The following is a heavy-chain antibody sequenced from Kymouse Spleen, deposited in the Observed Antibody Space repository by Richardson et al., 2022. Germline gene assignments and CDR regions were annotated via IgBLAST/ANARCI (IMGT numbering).Heavy chain of an antibody. J-gene: IGHJ4*02. D-gene: IGHD6-13*01. CDR3: ARAAAGTPDY. V-gene: IGHV4-34*01. CDR1: GGSFSGYY. CDR2: INHSGST. Sequence: QVQLQQWGAGLLKPSETLSLTCAVYGGSFSGYYWSWIRQPPGKGLEWIGEINHSGSTNYNPSLKSRVTISVDTSKNQFSLKLSSVTAADTAVYYCARAAAGTPDYWGQGTLVTVSS.